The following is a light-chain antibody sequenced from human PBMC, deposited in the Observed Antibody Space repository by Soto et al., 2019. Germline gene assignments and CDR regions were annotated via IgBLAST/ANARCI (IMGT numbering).Light chain of an antibody. CDR1: QSVSSSY. J-gene: IGKJ1*01. CDR2: GAS. Sequence: EIVLTQSPGTLSLSPGERATLSCRASQSVSSSYLAWYQQKPGQAPRLLISGASSRATGIPDRFSGSGSGTHFTLTIRRLEPEDFAVYYCQQYGSSQTFGQGTKVEIK. CDR3: QQYGSSQT. V-gene: IGKV3-20*01.